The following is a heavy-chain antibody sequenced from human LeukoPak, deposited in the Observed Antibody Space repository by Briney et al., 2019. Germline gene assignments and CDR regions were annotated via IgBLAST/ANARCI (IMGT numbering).Heavy chain of an antibody. CDR2: ITAYNGNT. J-gene: IGHJ6*02. CDR3: ARRYCSGGSCYSDGYYGMDV. CDR1: GYTLTELS. V-gene: IGHV1-18*01. Sequence: ASVKVSCKVSGYTLTELSMHWVRQAPGQGLEWMGWITAYNGNTNYAQKLQGRVTMTTDTSTNTAYMELRSLRSDDTAVYYCARRYCSGGSCYSDGYYGMDVWGQGTTVTVSS. D-gene: IGHD2-15*01.